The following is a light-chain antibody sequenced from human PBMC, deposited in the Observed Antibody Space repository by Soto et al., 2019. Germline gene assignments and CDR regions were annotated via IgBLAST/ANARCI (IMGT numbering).Light chain of an antibody. CDR2: WAS. Sequence: DIVMTQSPDSLAVSLGERATINCKSSQSVLYSSNNKNYLSWYQQKPGQPPKLLIYWASTRESGVPDRFSGSGSGTDFTLTISSLHAEDVAVYYCQQNYSPPPLTFGGGTKVEI. CDR3: QQNYSPPPLT. V-gene: IGKV4-1*01. CDR1: QSVLYSSNNKNY. J-gene: IGKJ4*01.